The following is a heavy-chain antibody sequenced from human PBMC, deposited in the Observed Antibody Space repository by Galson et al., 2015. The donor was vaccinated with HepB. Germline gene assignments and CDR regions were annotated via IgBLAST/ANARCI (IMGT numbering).Heavy chain of an antibody. J-gene: IGHJ6*02. Sequence: SLRLSCAASGFTFEDYAMHWVRQVPGKGLEWVSGISWNSDFTGYADSVRGRFTISRDNAKYFLYLQMNSLRPEDTALYYCAQDLTYYYGSGSYFDGMDVWGQGTTVTVSS. V-gene: IGHV3-9*01. D-gene: IGHD3-10*01. CDR2: ISWNSDFT. CDR3: AQDLTYYYGSGSYFDGMDV. CDR1: GFTFEDYA.